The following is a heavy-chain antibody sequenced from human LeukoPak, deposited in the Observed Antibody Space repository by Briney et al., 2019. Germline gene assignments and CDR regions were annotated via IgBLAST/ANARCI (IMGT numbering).Heavy chain of an antibody. Sequence: SVKVSCKASGGTFSSYAISWVRQAPGQGLEWMGGIIPIFGTANYAQKFQGRVTITADESTSTAYMELSSLRSEDTALYYCAKDIWPLGSSTPDYWGQGTLVTVSS. CDR3: AKDIWPLGSSTPDY. CDR2: IIPIFGTA. CDR1: GGTFSSYA. V-gene: IGHV1-69*13. J-gene: IGHJ4*02. D-gene: IGHD6-13*01.